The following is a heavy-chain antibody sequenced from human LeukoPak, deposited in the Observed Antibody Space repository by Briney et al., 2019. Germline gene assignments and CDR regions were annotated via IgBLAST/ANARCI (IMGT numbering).Heavy chain of an antibody. CDR3: ARDRNPVVPAATYFDY. D-gene: IGHD2-2*01. CDR1: GGTFSSYA. Sequence: GASVKVSCKASGGTFSSYAISWVRQAPGQGLEWMGGIIPIFGTANYAQKFQGRVTITADKSTSTAYMELSSLRSEDTAVYYCARDRNPVVPAATYFDYWGQGTLVTVSS. CDR2: IIPIFGTA. V-gene: IGHV1-69*06. J-gene: IGHJ4*02.